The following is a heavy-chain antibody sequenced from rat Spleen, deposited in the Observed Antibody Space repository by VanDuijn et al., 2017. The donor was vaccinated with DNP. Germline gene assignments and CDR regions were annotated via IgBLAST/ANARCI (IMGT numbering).Heavy chain of an antibody. D-gene: IGHD1-11*01. CDR1: GFTFSDYN. CDR2: IIYDGSRT. V-gene: IGHV5S10*01. Sequence: EVQLVESGGGLVQPGRSLKLSCAASGFTFSDYNMAWVRQTPKKGLEWGATIIYDGSRTYYRDSVKGRFTISRDNAKSTLYLQMNSLRSEDTATYYCARGGRSYFDYWGQGVMVTVSS. CDR3: ARGGRSYFDY. J-gene: IGHJ2*01.